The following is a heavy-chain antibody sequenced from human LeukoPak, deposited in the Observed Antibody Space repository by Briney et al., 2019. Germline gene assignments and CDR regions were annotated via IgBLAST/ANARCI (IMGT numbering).Heavy chain of an antibody. CDR2: IIPIFGTA. D-gene: IGHD3-10*01. J-gene: IGHJ4*02. CDR1: GGTFSSYA. V-gene: IGHV1-69*13. Sequence: SVKVSCKASGGTFSSYAISWVRQAPGQGLEWMGGIIPIFGTANYAQKFQGRVTITADESTSTAYMELSSLRSEDTAVYYCARLRGYYGSGTFDYWGQGTLVTVSS. CDR3: ARLRGYYGSGTFDY.